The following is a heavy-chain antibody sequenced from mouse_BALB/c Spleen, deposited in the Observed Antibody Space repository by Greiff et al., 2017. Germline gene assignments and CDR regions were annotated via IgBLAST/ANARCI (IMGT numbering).Heavy chain of an antibody. V-gene: IGHV1-5*01. CDR3: TRSTAPYAMDY. D-gene: IGHD1-2*01. CDR2: IYPGNSDT. CDR1: GYTFTSYW. J-gene: IGHJ4*01. Sequence: VQLQQSGTVLARPGASVKMSCKASGYTFTSYWMHWVKQRPGQGLEWIGAIYPGNSDTSYNQKFKGKAKLTAVTSTSTAYMELSSLTSEDSAVYYCTRSTAPYAMDYWGQGTSVTVSS.